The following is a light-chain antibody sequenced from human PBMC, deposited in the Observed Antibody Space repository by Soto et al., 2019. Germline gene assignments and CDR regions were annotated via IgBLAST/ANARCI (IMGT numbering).Light chain of an antibody. CDR3: QQYGSAPLT. J-gene: IGKJ4*01. CDR2: GAS. V-gene: IGKV3-20*01. CDR1: QSVSSTY. Sequence: EIVLTQSPGTLSLSPGERATLSCRASQSVSSTYLGWYQQKPGQAPRLRIYGASSRATGIPDRFSGSGSGTDFNLTISRLEPEDLAVYYCQQYGSAPLTLGGGTKVEIK.